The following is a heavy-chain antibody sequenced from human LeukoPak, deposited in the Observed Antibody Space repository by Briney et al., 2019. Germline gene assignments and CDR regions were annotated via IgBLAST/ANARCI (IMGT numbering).Heavy chain of an antibody. CDR1: GFTFSSYW. CDR2: IKEDGSEK. Sequence: GGSLRLSCAASGFTFSSYWKSWVRQAPGKGLEWVATIKEDGSEKYYVDSVKGRFTISRDNAKNSLYLQMNSLRAEDTAVYYCARDRSRCYYWGQGTLVTVSS. V-gene: IGHV3-7*01. J-gene: IGHJ4*02. CDR3: ARDRSRCYY.